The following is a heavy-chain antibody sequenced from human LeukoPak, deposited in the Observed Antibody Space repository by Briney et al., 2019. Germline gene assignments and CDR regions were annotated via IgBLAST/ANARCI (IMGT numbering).Heavy chain of an antibody. J-gene: IGHJ4*02. Sequence: EASETLSLTCTVSGGSISGSSYYWGWIRQPPGKGLEWIGSIYYSGSTYYNPSLKSRLTISVDTSKNQFSLKLSSVTAADTAVYYCARRASYSSSWDQYFDSWGQGTLLTVSS. CDR3: ARRASYSSSWDQYFDS. V-gene: IGHV4-39*01. D-gene: IGHD6-13*01. CDR1: GGSISGSSYY. CDR2: IYYSGST.